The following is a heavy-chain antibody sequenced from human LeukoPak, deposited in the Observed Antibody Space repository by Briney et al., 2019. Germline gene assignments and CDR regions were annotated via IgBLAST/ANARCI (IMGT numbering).Heavy chain of an antibody. Sequence: SETLSLTCAVYGGSFSGYYWSWIRQPPGKGLEWIGEINHSGSTNYNPSLKSRVTISVDTSKNQFSLKLSSVTAADTAVYYCARRKRTLLWFGELLYRHDAFDIWGQGTMVTVSS. CDR2: INHSGST. CDR1: GGSFSGYY. CDR3: ARRKRTLLWFGELLYRHDAFDI. V-gene: IGHV4-34*01. D-gene: IGHD3-10*01. J-gene: IGHJ3*02.